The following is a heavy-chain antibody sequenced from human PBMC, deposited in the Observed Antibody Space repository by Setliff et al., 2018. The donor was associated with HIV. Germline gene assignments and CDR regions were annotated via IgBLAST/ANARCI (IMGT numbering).Heavy chain of an antibody. CDR1: GYTFTGYA. J-gene: IGHJ6*02. V-gene: IGHV1-3*01. CDR3: ARGNTAMVYPYYYGMDV. D-gene: IGHD5-18*01. CDR2: INAGNGNT. Sequence: GASVKVSCKASGYTFTGYAMHWVRQAPGQRLEWMGWINAGNGNTIYSQKFQGRVTITRDTSASTAYMELSSLRSEDTAVYYCARGNTAMVYPYYYGMDVWGQGTTVTVSS.